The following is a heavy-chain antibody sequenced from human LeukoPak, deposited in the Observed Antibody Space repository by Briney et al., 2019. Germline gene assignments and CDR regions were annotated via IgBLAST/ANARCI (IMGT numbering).Heavy chain of an antibody. D-gene: IGHD4-17*01. V-gene: IGHV3-66*01. CDR1: GFTVSSND. CDR3: ARDGDYGEGFDP. CDR2: IYSGGST. Sequence: GGSLRLSCAASGFTVSSNDMSWVRQAPGKGLEWVSVIYSGGSTYYADSVKGRFTISRDNSKNTLYLQMNSLRAEDTAVYYCARDGDYGEGFDPWGQGTLVTVSS. J-gene: IGHJ5*02.